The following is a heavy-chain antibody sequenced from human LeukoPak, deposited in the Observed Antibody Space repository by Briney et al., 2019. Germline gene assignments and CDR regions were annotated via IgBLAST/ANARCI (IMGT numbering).Heavy chain of an antibody. Sequence: PSETLSLTCAVYGGSFSGYYWSWIRQPPGKGLEWIGEINHRGSTNYNPSLKSRVTISVDTSKNQFSLKLSSVPAADTAVYYCARGVVVVAALYYYYYYYMDVWGKGTTVTVSS. J-gene: IGHJ6*03. CDR1: GGSFSGYY. V-gene: IGHV4-34*01. D-gene: IGHD2-15*01. CDR2: INHRGST. CDR3: ARGVVVVAALYYYYYYYMDV.